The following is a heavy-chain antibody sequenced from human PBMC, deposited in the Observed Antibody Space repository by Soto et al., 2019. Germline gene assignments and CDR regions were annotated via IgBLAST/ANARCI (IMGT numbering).Heavy chain of an antibody. CDR1: GYTFTSYG. CDR3: ARDSGGCISTSCAGVDY. Sequence: QVQLVQSGAEVKKPGASVKVSCKASGYTFTSYGISWVRQAPGQGLEWMGWISAYNGNTNYAQKLQGRVTMTTDISVSTXYMELRSLRSDDTAVYYCARDSGGCISTSCAGVDYWGQGTLVTVSS. J-gene: IGHJ4*02. V-gene: IGHV1-18*01. CDR2: ISAYNGNT. D-gene: IGHD2-2*01.